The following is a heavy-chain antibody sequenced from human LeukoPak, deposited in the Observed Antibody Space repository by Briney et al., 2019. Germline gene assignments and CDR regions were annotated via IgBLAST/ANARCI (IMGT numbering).Heavy chain of an antibody. J-gene: IGHJ4*02. D-gene: IGHD1-26*01. CDR2: IYYSGST. V-gene: IGHV4-30-4*01. Sequence: SETLSLTCTVSGGSINSGVYYWSWIRQPPGKGLEWIGYIYYSGSTDYNPSLKSRVSISIDTSKNQFSLKLTSVTAADTAVYYCGRRGSSHAFDYWGQGTLVTVSS. CDR3: GRRGSSHAFDY. CDR1: GGSINSGVYY.